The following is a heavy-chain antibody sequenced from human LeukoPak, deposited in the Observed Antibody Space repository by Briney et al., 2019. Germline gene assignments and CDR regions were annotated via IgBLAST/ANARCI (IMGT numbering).Heavy chain of an antibody. J-gene: IGHJ4*02. CDR2: IYYSGST. V-gene: IGHV4-59*01. CDR1: GGSISSYY. Sequence: SETLSLTCTVSGGSISSYYWSWIRQPPGKGLEWIGYIYYSGSTNYNPSLKSRVTISVDTSKNQFSLKLSSVTAADTAVYYCARGQGYGDSYFDYWGQGTLVTVSS. CDR3: ARGQGYGDSYFDY. D-gene: IGHD4-17*01.